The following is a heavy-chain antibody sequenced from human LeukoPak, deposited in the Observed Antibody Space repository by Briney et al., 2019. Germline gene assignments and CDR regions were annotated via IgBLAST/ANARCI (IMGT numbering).Heavy chain of an antibody. D-gene: IGHD3-16*01. CDR3: AKADATIGGAFDA. CDR1: RFIFRIYA. V-gene: IGHV3-23*01. Sequence: GGSLSLSCAASRFIFRIYAMSWARHAPGRGLEWLSFISGNADSKYYADSVKGRFTISRDNPRSTLYLEMNILRAEDTAVYYCAKADATIGGAFDAWGQGTMVIVSS. J-gene: IGHJ3*01. CDR2: ISGNADSK.